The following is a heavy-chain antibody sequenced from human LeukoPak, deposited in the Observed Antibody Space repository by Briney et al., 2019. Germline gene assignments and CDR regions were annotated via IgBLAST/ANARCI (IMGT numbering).Heavy chain of an antibody. CDR2: IYTSGST. V-gene: IGHV4-61*02. D-gene: IGHD3-22*01. CDR1: GGSISSGSYY. J-gene: IGHJ4*02. Sequence: PSQTLSLTCTVSGGSISSGSYYWSWIRQPAGKGLEWIGRIYTSGSTNHNPSLKSRVTISVDTSKNQFSLKLSSVTAADTAVYYCARAGDSSGYEYYFDYWGQGTLVTVSS. CDR3: ARAGDSSGYEYYFDY.